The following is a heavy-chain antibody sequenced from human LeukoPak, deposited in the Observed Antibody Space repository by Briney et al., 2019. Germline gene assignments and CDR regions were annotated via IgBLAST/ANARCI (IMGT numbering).Heavy chain of an antibody. CDR1: GFTFSSYW. J-gene: IGHJ4*02. CDR2: IKQDGSEK. Sequence: GGSLRLSCAASGFTFSSYWMSWVRQAPGKGLKWVANIKQDGSEKYYVDSVKGRFTISRDNAKNSLYLQMNSLRAEDTAVYYCAREGSSSWYDYWGQGTLVTVSS. CDR3: AREGSSSWYDY. V-gene: IGHV3-7*03. D-gene: IGHD6-13*01.